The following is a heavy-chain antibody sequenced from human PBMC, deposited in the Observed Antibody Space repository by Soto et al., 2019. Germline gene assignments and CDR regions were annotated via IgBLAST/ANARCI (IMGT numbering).Heavy chain of an antibody. CDR1: GYSFTSYW. D-gene: IGHD2-8*01. J-gene: IGHJ6*03. CDR2: IYPGDSDT. CDR3: ARRGGYCTNGVCSSPYYYYYMDV. V-gene: IGHV5-51*01. Sequence: GESLKISCKGSGYSFTSYWIGWVRQMPGKGLEWMGIIYPGDSDTRYSPSFQGQVTISADKSISTAYLQWSSLKASDTAMYYCARRGGYCTNGVCSSPYYYYYMDVWAKGPRSPSP.